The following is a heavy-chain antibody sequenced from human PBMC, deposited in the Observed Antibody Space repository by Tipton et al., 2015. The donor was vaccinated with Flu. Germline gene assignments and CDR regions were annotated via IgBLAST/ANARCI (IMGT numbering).Heavy chain of an antibody. V-gene: IGHV4-39*07. Sequence: TLSLTCTVSGGSISSSSYYWGWIRQPPGKGLEWIGSIYYSGSTYYNPSLKSRVTISVDTSKNQFSLKLSSVTAADTAVYYCARDSSYCSGGSCYSGAFDIWGQGKMVPVSS. CDR2: IYYSGST. J-gene: IGHJ3*02. CDR3: ARDSSYCSGGSCYSGAFDI. D-gene: IGHD2-15*01. CDR1: GGSISSSSYY.